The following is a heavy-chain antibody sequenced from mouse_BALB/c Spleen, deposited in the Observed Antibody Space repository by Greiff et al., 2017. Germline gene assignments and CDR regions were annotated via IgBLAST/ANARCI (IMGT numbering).Heavy chain of an antibody. CDR3: ARDEVALGAMDY. V-gene: IGHV5-17*02. D-gene: IGHD1-1*02. CDR1: GFTFSSFG. CDR2: ISSGSSTI. Sequence: EVMLVESGGGLVQPGGSRKLSCAASGFTFSSFGMHWVRQAPEKGLEWVAYISSGSSTIYYADTVKGRFTNSRDNTKNTLYLEMSSLRSEDTAMYYCARDEVALGAMDYWGQGTSVTVSS. J-gene: IGHJ4*01.